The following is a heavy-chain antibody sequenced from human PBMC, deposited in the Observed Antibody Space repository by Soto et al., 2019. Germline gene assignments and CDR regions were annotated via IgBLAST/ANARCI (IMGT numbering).Heavy chain of an antibody. CDR1: GGSISSYY. CDR3: ARVAIPAVGWSNWFDP. Sequence: QVQLQESGPGLVKPSETLSLTCTVSGGSISSYYWSWIRQPPGKGLEWIGYIYYSGSTSYNPSLKSRVTISVDTSKNQFSLKLSSVTAADTAVYYCARVAIPAVGWSNWFDPWGQGTLVTVSS. J-gene: IGHJ5*02. D-gene: IGHD1-26*01. CDR2: IYYSGST. V-gene: IGHV4-59*01.